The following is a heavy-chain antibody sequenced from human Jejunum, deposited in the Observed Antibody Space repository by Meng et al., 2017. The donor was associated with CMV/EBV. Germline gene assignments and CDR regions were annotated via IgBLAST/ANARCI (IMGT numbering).Heavy chain of an antibody. D-gene: IGHD6-19*01. V-gene: IGHV3-48*04. J-gene: IGHJ2*01. Sequence: SNDNMNWVRKAQGKGLEWVSYISGRSSNIHYADSVKGRFTISRDNAKNSLYLQMNNLRAEDTAVYYCATIYNRYSSGWSGSWYFDLWGRGTLVTVSS. CDR2: ISGRSSNI. CDR3: ATIYNRYSSGWSGSWYFDL. CDR1: SNDN.